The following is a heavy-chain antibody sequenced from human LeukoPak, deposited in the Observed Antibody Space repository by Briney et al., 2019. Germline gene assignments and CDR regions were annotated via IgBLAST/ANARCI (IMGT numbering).Heavy chain of an antibody. Sequence: GGSLRLSCAASGFTFSSYGMHWVRQALGKGLEWVAVISYDGSNKYYADSVKGRFTISRDNSKNTLYLQMNSLRAEDTAVYYCAKEGGTLEWLLFYDYWGQGTLVTVSS. D-gene: IGHD3-3*01. V-gene: IGHV3-30*18. CDR1: GFTFSSYG. CDR2: ISYDGSNK. CDR3: AKEGGTLEWLLFYDY. J-gene: IGHJ4*02.